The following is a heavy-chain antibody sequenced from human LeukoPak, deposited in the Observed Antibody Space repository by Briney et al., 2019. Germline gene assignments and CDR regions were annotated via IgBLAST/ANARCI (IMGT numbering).Heavy chain of an antibody. J-gene: IGHJ6*03. CDR2: ISSSSSTI. CDR3: ARDFLSPMSYYMDV. CDR1: GFTFSSYS. D-gene: IGHD3-10*02. V-gene: IGHV3-48*04. Sequence: GGSLRLSCAASGFTFSSYSMLWVRQAPGKGLEWVSYISSSSSTIYYVDSVKGRFTISRDNAKNSLYLQMNGLRAEDTAVYYCARDFLSPMSYYMDVWGKGTTVTVSS.